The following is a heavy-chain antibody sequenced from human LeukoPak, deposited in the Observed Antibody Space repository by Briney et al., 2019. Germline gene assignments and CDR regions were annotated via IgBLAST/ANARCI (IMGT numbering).Heavy chain of an antibody. D-gene: IGHD4-23*01. J-gene: IGHJ6*03. CDR1: GGPLSLYF. CDR3: ARGASLTTVVTRGRYMDV. CDR2: IFYNGST. V-gene: IGHV4-59*01. Sequence: SETLSLTCTVSGGPLSLYFWRGIRHSPGKGLEGIGYIFYNGSTNYNPSLKSRGTISVDTSKNQFSLKLSSVTAADTAVHYCARGASLTTVVTRGRYMDVWGKGTTVTVSS.